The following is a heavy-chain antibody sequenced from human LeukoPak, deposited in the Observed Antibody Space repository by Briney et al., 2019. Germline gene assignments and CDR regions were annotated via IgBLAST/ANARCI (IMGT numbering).Heavy chain of an antibody. CDR2: IWYDGSNK. Sequence: PGGSLRLSCAASGFIFSSYGMHWVRQAPGKGLEWVAVIWYDGSNKYYADSVKGRFTISRDNSKNTLYLQMNSLRAEDTAVYYCARDDYGGNSDYWGQGTLVTVSS. CDR3: ARDDYGGNSDY. CDR1: GFIFSSYG. D-gene: IGHD4-23*01. V-gene: IGHV3-33*01. J-gene: IGHJ4*02.